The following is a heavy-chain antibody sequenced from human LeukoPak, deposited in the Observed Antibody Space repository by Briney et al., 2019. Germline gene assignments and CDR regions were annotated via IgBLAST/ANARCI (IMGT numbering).Heavy chain of an antibody. V-gene: IGHV4/OR15-8*01. CDR1: GGSIYSPNW. J-gene: IGHJ4*02. CDR3: ASRDDSGPY. CDR2: VSHTGRT. D-gene: IGHD4-17*01. Sequence: KSSATLSLTCVVSGGSIYSPNWWTWVRQPPGKGLEWIGEVSHTGRTNYHPSLQSRVTISLDESENHFSLRVTSMTAADTAVYYCASRDDSGPYWGQGTLVTVSS.